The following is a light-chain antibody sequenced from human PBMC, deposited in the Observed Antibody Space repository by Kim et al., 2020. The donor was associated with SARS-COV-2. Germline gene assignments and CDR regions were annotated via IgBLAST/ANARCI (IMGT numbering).Light chain of an antibody. CDR3: QQTNSFPLT. CDR2: AAS. CDR1: ECMCTW. J-gene: IGKJ4*01. V-gene: IGKV1-12*01. Sequence: SSREDRVTITCRGRECMCTWLACYQHKPRKTPKRLCYAASSLRSGVPSSCSGSGSRTDFTLPLSSLQPEDFATYYCQQTNSFPLTFGGGTKVDIK.